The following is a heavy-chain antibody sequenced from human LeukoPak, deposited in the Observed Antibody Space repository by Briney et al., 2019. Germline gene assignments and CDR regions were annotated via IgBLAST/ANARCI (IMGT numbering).Heavy chain of an antibody. CDR1: GGSFSGYY. CDR3: ARHSWGIVVVPAAMVRWFDP. Sequence: PSETLSLTCAVYGGSFSGYYWSWTRQPPGKGLEWIGEINHSGSTNYNPSLKSRVTISVDTSKNQFSLKLSSVTAADTAVYYCARHSWGIVVVPAAMVRWFDPWGQGTLVTVSS. V-gene: IGHV4-34*01. CDR2: INHSGST. D-gene: IGHD2-2*01. J-gene: IGHJ5*02.